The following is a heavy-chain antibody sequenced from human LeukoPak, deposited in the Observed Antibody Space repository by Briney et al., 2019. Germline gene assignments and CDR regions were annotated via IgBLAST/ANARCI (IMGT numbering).Heavy chain of an antibody. CDR2: TYYRSKWYN. V-gene: IGHV6-1*01. CDR3: ARSAAGLFDI. D-gene: IGHD6-13*01. J-gene: IGHJ3*02. CDR1: GDSVSSNSAA. Sequence: SETLSLTCAISGDSVSSNSAAWNWIRQSPSRGLEWLGRTYYRSKWYNDFAVAVKSRIIINPDTSKNQFSLQLNSVTPEDTALYYCARSAAGLFDIWGQGTLVTVSS.